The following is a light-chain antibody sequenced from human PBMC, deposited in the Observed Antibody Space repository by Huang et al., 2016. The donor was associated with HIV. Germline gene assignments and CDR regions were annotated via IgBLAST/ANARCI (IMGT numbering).Light chain of an antibody. Sequence: EIVLTQSPATLSLSPGERATLSCRASQSVGGYLACYQQKPGQAPRLLIYDTSTRATGIPARFSGSGSETDVTLTISSLEPEEFAVDYCQQPGSFGQGTKVDIK. CDR3: QQPGS. CDR1: QSVGGY. CDR2: DTS. V-gene: IGKV3-11*01. J-gene: IGKJ2*01.